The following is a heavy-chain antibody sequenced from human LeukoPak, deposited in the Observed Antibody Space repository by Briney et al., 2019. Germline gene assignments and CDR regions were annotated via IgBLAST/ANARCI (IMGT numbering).Heavy chain of an antibody. Sequence: GGSLRLSCAASGFTFSSYAMSWVRQAPGKGLEWVSAISGSGGSTYYADSVKGRFTISRDNSKNTLYLQMNSLRAEDTAVYYCAKRPGYSSGWYAGPWGQGTLVTVSS. V-gene: IGHV3-23*01. CDR1: GFTFSSYA. J-gene: IGHJ5*02. CDR2: ISGSGGST. CDR3: AKRPGYSSGWYAGP. D-gene: IGHD6-19*01.